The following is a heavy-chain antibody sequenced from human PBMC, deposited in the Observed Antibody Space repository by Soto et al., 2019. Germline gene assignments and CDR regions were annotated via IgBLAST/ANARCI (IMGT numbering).Heavy chain of an antibody. V-gene: IGHV4-34*01. D-gene: IGHD2-15*01. CDR1: GWSFSGYY. Sequence: SETLSLTCAVYGWSFSGYYWSWIRQPPGKGLEWIGEINHSGSTNYNPSLKSRVTISVDTSKNQFSLKLSSVTAADTAVYYCARGGGFCSGGSCYRVNYYYYYYMDVWGKGTTVTVSS. J-gene: IGHJ6*03. CDR2: INHSGST. CDR3: ARGGGFCSGGSCYRVNYYYYYYMDV.